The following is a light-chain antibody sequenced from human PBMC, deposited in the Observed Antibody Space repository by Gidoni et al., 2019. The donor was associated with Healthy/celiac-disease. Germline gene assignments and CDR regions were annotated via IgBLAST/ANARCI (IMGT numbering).Light chain of an antibody. CDR2: QDS. CDR1: KLGDKY. CDR3: QAWDSSTVV. J-gene: IGLJ2*01. Sequence: SYELTQPPSVSVSPGQTASITCFGDKLGDKYACWYQQKPGQSPVLVIYQDSKRPSGIPERFSGSNSGNTATLTISGTQAMDEADYYCQAWDSSTVVFGGGTKLXV. V-gene: IGLV3-1*01.